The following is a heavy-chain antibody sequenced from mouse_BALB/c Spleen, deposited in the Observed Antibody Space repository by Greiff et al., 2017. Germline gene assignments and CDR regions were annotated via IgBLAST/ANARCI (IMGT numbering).Heavy chain of an antibody. J-gene: IGHJ3*01. Sequence: VQLKESGAELVRPGASVKLSCKTLGYTFTDYEMHWVKQTPVHGLEWIGAIHPGSGGTAYNQKSTGKATLTADKSSCTAYMELSSLTSEDSAVYCCTRKSRRAWFAYWGQGTLVTVSA. D-gene: IGHD2-12*01. CDR3: TRKSRRAWFAY. CDR2: IHPGSGGT. CDR1: GYTFTDYE. V-gene: IGHV1-15*01.